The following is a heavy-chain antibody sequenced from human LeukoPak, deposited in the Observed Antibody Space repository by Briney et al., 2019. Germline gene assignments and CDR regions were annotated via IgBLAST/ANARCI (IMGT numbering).Heavy chain of an antibody. CDR1: GFTFSTYE. CDR2: ISSSGSTI. CDR3: ASEGYCDSTSCYDFDY. V-gene: IGHV3-48*03. D-gene: IGHD2-2*01. J-gene: IGHJ4*02. Sequence: PGGSLRLSCAASGFTFSTYEMNWVRQAPGKGLEWVSFISSSGSTIHYADSVKGRFTISRDNAKNSLHLQMNSLRAEDTAVYYCASEGYCDSTSCYDFDYWGQGTLVTVSS.